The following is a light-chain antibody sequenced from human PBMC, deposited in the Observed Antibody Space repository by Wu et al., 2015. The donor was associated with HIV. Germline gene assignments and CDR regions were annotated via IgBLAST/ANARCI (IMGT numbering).Light chain of an antibody. CDR3: QVFYDSPH. CDR1: QNITKY. Sequence: VLTQSPDTLSLSSGERATLSCRASQNITKYLAWYQQRLGQPPRLLIYDVFNRATGIPVRFSGSGSATDFTLTISRMEPEDFAVYFCQVFYDSPHFGPGTKVDVK. J-gene: IGKJ3*01. V-gene: IGKV3-11*01. CDR2: DVF.